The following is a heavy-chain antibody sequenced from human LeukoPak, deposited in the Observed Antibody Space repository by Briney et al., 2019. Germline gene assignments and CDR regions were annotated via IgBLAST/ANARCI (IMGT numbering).Heavy chain of an antibody. J-gene: IGHJ3*02. V-gene: IGHV3-21*01. CDR1: GFTFSSYS. Sequence: PGGSLRLSCAASGFTFSSYSMNWVRQAPGKGLEWVSSISSSSSYIYYADSVKGRFTISRDNAKNSLYLQMNSLRAEDAAVYYCARAIGYYYGSGSYAFDIWGQGTMVTASS. CDR3: ARAIGYYYGSGSYAFDI. CDR2: ISSSSSYI. D-gene: IGHD3-10*01.